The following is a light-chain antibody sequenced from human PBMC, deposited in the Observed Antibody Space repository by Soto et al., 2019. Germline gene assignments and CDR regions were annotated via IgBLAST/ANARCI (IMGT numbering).Light chain of an antibody. V-gene: IGKV1-5*01. CDR3: QQYNSYVT. CDR1: QSISSW. Sequence: DIQMTQSPSTLSASVGDRVTITCRASQSISSWLAWYQQKPGKAPKLLIYDASSLESGVPSRFSGSGSGTEFTLTISSLKPDDFATYYCQQYNSYVTFGQGTKVDIK. J-gene: IGKJ1*01. CDR2: DAS.